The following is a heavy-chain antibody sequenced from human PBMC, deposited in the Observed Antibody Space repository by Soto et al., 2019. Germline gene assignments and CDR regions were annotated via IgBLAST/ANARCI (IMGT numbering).Heavy chain of an antibody. V-gene: IGHV4-4*07. J-gene: IGHJ6*02. CDR2: IYTSGST. D-gene: IGHD2-2*01. Sequence: QVQLQESGPGLVKPSETLSLTCTVSGGSISSYYWSWIRQPAGKGLEWIGRIYTSGSTNYNPSLKSRGTMSVDTSKHQFSLKLSSVTAADTAVYYCARDHPYCSSTSCYPYYYYYYGMDVWGQGTTVTVSS. CDR1: GGSISSYY. CDR3: ARDHPYCSSTSCYPYYYYYYGMDV.